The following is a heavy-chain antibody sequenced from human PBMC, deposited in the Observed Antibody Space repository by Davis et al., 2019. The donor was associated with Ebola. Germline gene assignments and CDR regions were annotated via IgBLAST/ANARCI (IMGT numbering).Heavy chain of an antibody. J-gene: IGHJ6*02. CDR2: ISYDGINK. V-gene: IGHV3-30*03. CDR1: GFSFSEFA. CDR3: ARGAPPKLYYYGMDV. Sequence: GGSLRLSCAASGFSFSEFAMHWVRQAPGKGLDWVAVISYDGINKYLADSVQGRFTISRDNSKRNLFLQMDSLRPEDTAVYYCARGAPPKLYYYGMDVWGQGTTVTVSS.